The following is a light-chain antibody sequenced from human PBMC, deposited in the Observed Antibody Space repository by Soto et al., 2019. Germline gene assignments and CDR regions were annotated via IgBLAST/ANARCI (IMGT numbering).Light chain of an antibody. CDR1: QSVSTNN. V-gene: IGKV3-20*01. J-gene: IGKJ1*01. CDR3: LQDINYPWT. CDR2: GAS. Sequence: IVFTQSPGTLSSSPGERAPLSCRATQSVSTNNLAWYQQRPGQAPRLLIYGASRRATGIPDRFSGSGSGTDFTLAISSLQPEDSATYYCLQDINYPWTFGQGTKVDIK.